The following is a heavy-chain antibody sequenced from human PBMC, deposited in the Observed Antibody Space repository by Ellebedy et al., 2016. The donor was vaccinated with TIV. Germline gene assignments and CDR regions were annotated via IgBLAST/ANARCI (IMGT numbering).Heavy chain of an antibody. V-gene: IGHV3-21*01. CDR3: ARGYPNHYYDSSGYYPSIDY. Sequence: GESLKISXAASGFTFSSYSMNWVRQAPGKGLEWVSSISSSSSYIYYADSVKGRFTISRDNAKNSLYLQMNSLRAEDTAVYYCARGYPNHYYDSSGYYPSIDYWGQGTLVTVSS. CDR1: GFTFSSYS. J-gene: IGHJ4*02. CDR2: ISSSSSYI. D-gene: IGHD3-22*01.